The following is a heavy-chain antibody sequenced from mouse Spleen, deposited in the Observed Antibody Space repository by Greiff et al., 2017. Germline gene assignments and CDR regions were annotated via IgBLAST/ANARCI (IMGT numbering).Heavy chain of an antibody. J-gene: IGHJ3*01. Sequence: VQLQQSGAELMKPGASVKLSCKATGYTFTGYWIEWVKQRPGQGLEWIGWFYPGSGSIKYNEKFKDKATLTADKSSSTVYMELSRLTSEDSAVYFCARHEGGGYGYDVFFAYWGQGTLVTVSA. V-gene: IGHV1-62-2*01. D-gene: IGHD2-2*01. CDR2: FYPGSGSI. CDR1: GYTFTGYW. CDR3: ARHEGGGYGYDVFFAY.